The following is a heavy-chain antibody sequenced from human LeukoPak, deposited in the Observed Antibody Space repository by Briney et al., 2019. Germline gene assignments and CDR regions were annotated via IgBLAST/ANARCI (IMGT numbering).Heavy chain of an antibody. V-gene: IGHV1-69*10. CDR1: GGTFSSYA. D-gene: IGHD2-2*01. Sequence: SVKVSCKASGGTFSSYAISWVRQAPGQGLEWMGRIIPILGIANYAQKFQGRVTITADKSTSTAYMELSSLRAEDTAVYYCAKNYQPNRITIFDYWGQGTLVTVSS. CDR2: IIPILGIA. CDR3: AKNYQPNRITIFDY. J-gene: IGHJ4*02.